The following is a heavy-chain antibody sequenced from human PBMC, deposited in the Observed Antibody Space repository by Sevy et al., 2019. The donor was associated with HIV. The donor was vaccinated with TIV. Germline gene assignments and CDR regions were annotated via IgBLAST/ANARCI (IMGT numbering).Heavy chain of an antibody. V-gene: IGHV3-30*18. CDR3: AKVGGGTSWAFNSLDY. J-gene: IGHJ4*02. D-gene: IGHD1-7*01. CDR2: ISYDGSNT. Sequence: GGSLRLSCVASGFAFRKYGMHWVRQAPGKGLEWVSVISYDGSNTDYSDSLKGRFTISRDNSKNTLYLDINSLRAEDTAVYFCAKVGGGTSWAFNSLDYWGRGTLVTVSS. CDR1: GFAFRKYG.